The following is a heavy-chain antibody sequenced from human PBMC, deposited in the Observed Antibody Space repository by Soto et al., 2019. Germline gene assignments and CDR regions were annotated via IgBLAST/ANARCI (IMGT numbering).Heavy chain of an antibody. CDR2: ITGSGGNT. D-gene: IGHD1-26*01. Sequence: HPGGSLRLSCAASGFAFSTYAMSWVRQAPGKGLEWVSGITGSGGNTYYADSVKGRFTISRDSSKKALYLQMNSLRAEDTAIYYCAKKGVWDDERKYYYAMDVWGQGTTVTVSS. CDR3: AKKGVWDDERKYYYAMDV. CDR1: GFAFSTYA. J-gene: IGHJ6*02. V-gene: IGHV3-23*01.